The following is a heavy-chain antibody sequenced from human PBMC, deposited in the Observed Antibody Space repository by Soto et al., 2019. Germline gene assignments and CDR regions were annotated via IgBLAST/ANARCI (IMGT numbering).Heavy chain of an antibody. Sequence: ASVKVSCKASGYTFTDYYMHWLRQAPGQGLEWMGWINVNSGGTNYAQRFQGRVTMTRDTSISTGYMELSRLRSDDTAVYYCARVMTAAATDYWGQGTMVTVYS. D-gene: IGHD2-15*01. CDR1: GYTFTDYY. J-gene: IGHJ4*02. V-gene: IGHV1-2*02. CDR2: INVNSGGT. CDR3: ARVMTAAATDY.